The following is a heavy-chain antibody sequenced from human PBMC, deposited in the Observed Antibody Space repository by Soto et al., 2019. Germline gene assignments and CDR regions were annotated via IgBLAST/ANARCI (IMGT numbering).Heavy chain of an antibody. D-gene: IGHD3-10*01. CDR2: IYYSGST. CDR1: GGSISSSSYY. J-gene: IGHJ6*03. V-gene: IGHV4-39*07. Sequence: SATLSLTCTVSGGSISSSSYYWVWIRQPTGKGLERIGSIYYSGSTNYNPSLKSRVTISVDTSKNQFSLKLSSVTAADTAVYYCARTTMVRGVIIRVHYYMDVWGKGTTVTVS. CDR3: ARTTMVRGVIIRVHYYMDV.